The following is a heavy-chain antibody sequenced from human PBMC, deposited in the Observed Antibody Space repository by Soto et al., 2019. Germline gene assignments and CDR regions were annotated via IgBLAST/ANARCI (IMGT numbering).Heavy chain of an antibody. Sequence: EVQLLESGGGLVQPGGSLRLSCAASGFTFSSYAMSWVRQAPGKGLEWVSAISGSGGSTYYADSVKGRFTISRDNSKNTPYLQKNSLRAEDTAVYYCAKDNAVAGTGRYFDYWGQGTLVTVSS. CDR1: GFTFSSYA. V-gene: IGHV3-23*01. CDR3: AKDNAVAGTGRYFDY. CDR2: ISGSGGST. D-gene: IGHD6-19*01. J-gene: IGHJ4*02.